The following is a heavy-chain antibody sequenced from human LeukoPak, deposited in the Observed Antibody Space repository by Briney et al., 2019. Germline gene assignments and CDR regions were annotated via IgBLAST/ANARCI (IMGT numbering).Heavy chain of an antibody. CDR3: ARSGMYSSSWYWDY. J-gene: IGHJ4*02. V-gene: IGHV1-2*04. Sequence: ASVKVSCTASGYTFTGYYMHWVRQAPGQGLEWMGWINPNSGGTNYAQKFQGWVTMTRDTSISTAYMELSRLRSDDTAVYYCARSGMYSSSWYWDYWGQGTLVTVSS. CDR1: GYTFTGYY. D-gene: IGHD6-13*01. CDR2: INPNSGGT.